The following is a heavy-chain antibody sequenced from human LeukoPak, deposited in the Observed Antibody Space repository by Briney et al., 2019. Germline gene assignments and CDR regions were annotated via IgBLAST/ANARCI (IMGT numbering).Heavy chain of an antibody. V-gene: IGHV1-69*04. D-gene: IGHD3-22*01. CDR3: ARDLARYDSSGWTLDY. CDR2: IIPILGIA. Sequence: SVTVSCKASGGTFSSYAISWVRQAPGQGLEWMGRIIPILGIANYAQKFQGRVTITADKSTSTAYMELSSLRSEDTAVYYCARDLARYDSSGWTLDYWGQGTLVTVSS. CDR1: GGTFSSYA. J-gene: IGHJ4*02.